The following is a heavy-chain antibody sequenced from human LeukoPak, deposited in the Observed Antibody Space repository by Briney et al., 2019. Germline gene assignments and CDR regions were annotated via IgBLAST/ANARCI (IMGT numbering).Heavy chain of an antibody. D-gene: IGHD6-13*01. J-gene: IGHJ4*02. CDR1: GYTFNRDW. V-gene: IGHV3-7*03. CDR2: IKEDGSEK. Sequence: GGSLRLSCAASGYTFNRDWTAWVRQAPGKGLEWVANIKEDGSEKNYVDSVKGRFTISRDNSKNTLYLQMNSLRAEDTAVYYCANVRGAAAGTVDYWGQGTLVTVSS. CDR3: ANVRGAAAGTVDY.